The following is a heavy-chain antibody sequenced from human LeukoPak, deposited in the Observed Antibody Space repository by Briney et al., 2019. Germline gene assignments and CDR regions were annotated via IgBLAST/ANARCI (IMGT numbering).Heavy chain of an antibody. CDR3: ARAGSGYDLKPYYYYMDV. J-gene: IGHJ6*03. D-gene: IGHD5-12*01. V-gene: IGHV4-38-2*02. Sequence: SETLSLTCTVSGYSISSGYYWGWIRQPPGKGLEWIGSIYHSGRTFYNPSLKSRVTISVDTSKNQFSLKLSSVTAADTAVYYCARAGSGYDLKPYYYYMDVWGKGTTVTVSS. CDR2: IYHSGRT. CDR1: GYSISSGYY.